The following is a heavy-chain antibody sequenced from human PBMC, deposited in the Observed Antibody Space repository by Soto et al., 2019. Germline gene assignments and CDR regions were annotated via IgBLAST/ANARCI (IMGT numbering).Heavy chain of an antibody. Sequence: PGGSLRLSCAASGFTFSSYGMHWVRQAPGKGLEWVAVISYDGSNKYYADSVKGRFTISRDNSKNTLYLQMNSLRAEDTAVYYCAKGLFYGSGRGFTKNDAFDIWGQGTMVTVSS. CDR2: ISYDGSNK. J-gene: IGHJ3*02. CDR3: AKGLFYGSGRGFTKNDAFDI. CDR1: GFTFSSYG. D-gene: IGHD3-10*01. V-gene: IGHV3-30*18.